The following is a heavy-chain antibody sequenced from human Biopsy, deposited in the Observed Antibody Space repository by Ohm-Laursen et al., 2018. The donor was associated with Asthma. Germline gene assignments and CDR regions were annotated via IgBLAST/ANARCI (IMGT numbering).Heavy chain of an antibody. D-gene: IGHD3-10*01. CDR1: GFTFSSYG. V-gene: IGHV3-33*05. Sequence: SLRLSCAASGFTFSSYGMDWVRQAPGKGLEWVALMSYDGSIKDYADSVKGRFTISRDNSMNTLYLHMNSLRVEDTAVYFCARGLDYSGRSGFDYWGQGTLVTVSS. J-gene: IGHJ4*02. CDR3: ARGLDYSGRSGFDY. CDR2: MSYDGSIK.